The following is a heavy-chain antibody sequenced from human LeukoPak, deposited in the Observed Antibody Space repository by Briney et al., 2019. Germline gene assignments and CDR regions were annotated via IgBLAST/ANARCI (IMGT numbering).Heavy chain of an antibody. J-gene: IGHJ6*03. CDR1: GFTFSSYE. CDR2: IKSKTDGGTT. CDR3: TTEGEEMVPYYYYYMDV. V-gene: IGHV3-15*01. Sequence: GGSLRLSCAASGFTFSSYEMNWVRQAPGKGLEWVGRIKSKTDGGTTDYAAPVKGRFTISRDDSKNTLYLQMNSLKTEDTAVYYCTTEGEEMVPYYYYYMDVWGKGTTVTVSS. D-gene: IGHD5-24*01.